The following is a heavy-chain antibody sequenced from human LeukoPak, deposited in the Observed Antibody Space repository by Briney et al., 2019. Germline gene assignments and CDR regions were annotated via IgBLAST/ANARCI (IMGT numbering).Heavy chain of an antibody. CDR2: ISSSSSYI. CDR3: ARDAAAAGRDAFDI. J-gene: IGHJ3*02. V-gene: IGHV3-21*01. Sequence: GGSLRLSCAASGFTFSSYSMNWVRQAPGQGLEWVSSISSSSSYIYYADSVKGRFTISRDNAKNSLYLQMNSLRAEATAVYYCARDAAAAGRDAFDIWGQGTMVTVSS. D-gene: IGHD6-13*01. CDR1: GFTFSSYS.